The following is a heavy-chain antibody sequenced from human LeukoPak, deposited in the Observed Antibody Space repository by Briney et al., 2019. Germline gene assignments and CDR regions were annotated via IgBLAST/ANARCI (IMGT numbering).Heavy chain of an antibody. V-gene: IGHV3-33*01. J-gene: IGHJ4*02. D-gene: IGHD4-23*01. CDR3: ARDTDYGGSPSDH. Sequence: GGSLRLSCAASGFTFSSYGMHWVRQAPGKGLEWVAVIWYDGSNKYYADSVKGRFTISRDNSKNTLYLQMNSLRAEDTAVYYCARDTDYGGSPSDHWGQGTLVTVSS. CDR1: GFTFSSYG. CDR2: IWYDGSNK.